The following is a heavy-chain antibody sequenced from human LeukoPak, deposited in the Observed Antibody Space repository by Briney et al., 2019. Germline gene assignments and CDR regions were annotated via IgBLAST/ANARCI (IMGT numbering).Heavy chain of an antibody. D-gene: IGHD5-24*01. V-gene: IGHV3-13*01. CDR2: IGTAGDT. J-gene: IGHJ4*02. Sequence: PGGSLRLSCAASGFTFSSYDMHWVRQATGKGLEWVSTIGTAGDTYYPGSVKGRFTISRENAKNSLYLQMNSLRAGDTAVYYCARDGYNYGSLDYWGQGTLVTVSS. CDR1: GFTFSSYD. CDR3: ARDGYNYGSLDY.